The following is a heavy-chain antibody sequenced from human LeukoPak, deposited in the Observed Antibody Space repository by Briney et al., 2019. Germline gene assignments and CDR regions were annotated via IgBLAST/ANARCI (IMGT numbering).Heavy chain of an antibody. J-gene: IGHJ4*02. V-gene: IGHV3-48*03. CDR2: ISSSGSRI. CDR3: ARNTLAIAAAAFFDF. Sequence: GGSLRLSCAASGFTFSSYEMNWVRQAPGKGLEWVSYISSSGSRIYYTASVKGRFTISRDNAKNSLYLQVNSLRVEDTALYYCARNTLAIAAAAFFDFWGQGTLVTVSS. D-gene: IGHD6-13*01. CDR1: GFTFSSYE.